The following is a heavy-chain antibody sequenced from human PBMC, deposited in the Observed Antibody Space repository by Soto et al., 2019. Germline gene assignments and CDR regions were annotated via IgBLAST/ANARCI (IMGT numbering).Heavy chain of an antibody. CDR3: ARSNLYCSGSSCYVFDY. J-gene: IGHJ4*02. V-gene: IGHV3-23*01. Sequence: EVHVLQSGGGLLQPGESLRLSCAASGFTFNNYAMSWVRQAPGKGLEWVSTVSGGGPNTFYADSVKGRFTVSRDNSKNTVYLQMSSLRAEDTAIYYCARSNLYCSGSSCYVFDYWGQGTLVTVSS. CDR2: VSGGGPNT. D-gene: IGHD2-2*01. CDR1: GFTFNNYA.